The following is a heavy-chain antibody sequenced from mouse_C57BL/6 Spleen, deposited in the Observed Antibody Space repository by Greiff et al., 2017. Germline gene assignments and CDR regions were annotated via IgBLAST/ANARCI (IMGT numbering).Heavy chain of an antibody. D-gene: IGHD1-2*01. V-gene: IGHV5-17*01. CDR3: ARAHYYGAWFAY. CDR1: GFTFSDYG. CDR2: ISSGSSTI. Sequence: DVQLVESGGGLVKPGGSLKLSCAASGFTFSDYGMHWVRQAPEKGLEWVAYISSGSSTIYYADTVKGRFTISRDNAKNTLFLQMTSLRSEDTAMYYCARAHYYGAWFAYWGQGTLVTVSA. J-gene: IGHJ3*01.